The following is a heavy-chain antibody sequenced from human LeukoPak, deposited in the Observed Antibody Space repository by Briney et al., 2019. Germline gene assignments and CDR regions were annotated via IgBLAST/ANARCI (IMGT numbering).Heavy chain of an antibody. J-gene: IGHJ4*02. V-gene: IGHV3-33*08. CDR1: GFTFSSYW. CDR2: IWYDGSNK. D-gene: IGHD6-19*01. Sequence: GGSLRLSCAASGFTFSSYWMHWVRQAPGKGLEWVAVIWYDGSNKYYADSVKGRFTISRDNSKNTLYLQMNSLRAEDTAVYYCARVSSSGWWGDIDYWGQGTLVTVSS. CDR3: ARVSSSGWWGDIDY.